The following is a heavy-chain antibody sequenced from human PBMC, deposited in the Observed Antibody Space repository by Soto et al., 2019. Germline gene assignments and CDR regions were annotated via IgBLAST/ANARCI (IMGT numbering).Heavy chain of an antibody. J-gene: IGHJ4*02. D-gene: IGHD1-26*01. CDR1: GCTFISYS. CDR3: ARDGGRHSGGVDY. Sequence: QVQLVQPGAEVKKPGSSVQVSCKASGCTFISYSINWVRQARGQGLEWMGEIIPLFGTAHYAQKFQGRVTMTTDESTGTAYMELSSLRSEGTAVYYCARDGGRHSGGVDYWGQGTLVTVSS. V-gene: IGHV1-69*01. CDR2: IIPLFGTA.